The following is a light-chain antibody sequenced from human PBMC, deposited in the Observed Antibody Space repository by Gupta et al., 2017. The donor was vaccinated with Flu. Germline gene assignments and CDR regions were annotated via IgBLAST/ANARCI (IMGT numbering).Light chain of an antibody. Sequence: DIQMTQSPSSLSASVGDRVTITCRASEDIGNWLAWYQQKPGKTPKLLISVASSLQSGVPSKFTGTGSGTDFTLTINSLQSEDFATYYCQQSYSFPWTFVHGTRVDI. V-gene: IGKV1-12*02. CDR2: VAS. J-gene: IGKJ1*01. CDR3: QQSYSFPWT. CDR1: EDIGNW.